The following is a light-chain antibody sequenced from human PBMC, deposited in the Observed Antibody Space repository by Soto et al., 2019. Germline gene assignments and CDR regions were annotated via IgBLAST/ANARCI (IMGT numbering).Light chain of an antibody. V-gene: IGLV2-11*01. CDR1: SSDIGNYKS. CDR2: DVN. Sequence: QSALTQPRSVSGSPGQSVTISCTGTSSDIGNYKSVSWYQQYLGEAPKLMIYDVNKRSSGVPDRFSGSKSGNTASLTISGLQAEDEADYYCSSYTSSSTLEFGGGTKLTVL. J-gene: IGLJ2*01. CDR3: SSYTSSSTLE.